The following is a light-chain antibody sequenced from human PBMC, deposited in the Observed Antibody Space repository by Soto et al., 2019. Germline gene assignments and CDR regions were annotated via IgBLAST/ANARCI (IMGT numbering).Light chain of an antibody. CDR1: SSNIGAGYD. CDR3: QSYDSSLSAVV. J-gene: IGLJ2*01. CDR2: DNT. V-gene: IGLV1-40*01. Sequence: QSVLTQPPSVSGAPGQRVTVSCTGGSSNIGAGYDVHWYQQLPGTAPKLLIYDNTNRPSGVPDRFSGSKSGTSAPLAITGLQAEDEADYYCQSYDSSLSAVVFGGGTKLTVL.